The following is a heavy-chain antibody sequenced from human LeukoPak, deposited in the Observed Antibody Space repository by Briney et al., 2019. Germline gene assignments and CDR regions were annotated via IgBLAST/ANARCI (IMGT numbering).Heavy chain of an antibody. D-gene: IGHD3-3*01. CDR2: IYTSGST. J-gene: IGHJ6*02. CDR1: GGSFSGYY. CDR3: ARAPLTTIFGVVIHYGMDV. V-gene: IGHV4-59*10. Sequence: PSETLSLTCAVYGGSFSGYYWSWIRQPAGKGLEWIGRIYTSGSTNYNPSLKSRVTMSVDTSKNQFSLKLSSVTAADTAVYYCARAPLTTIFGVVIHYGMDVWGQGTTVTVSS.